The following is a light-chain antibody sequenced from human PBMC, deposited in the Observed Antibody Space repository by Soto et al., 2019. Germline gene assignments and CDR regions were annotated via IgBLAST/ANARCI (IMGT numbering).Light chain of an antibody. V-gene: IGKV4-1*01. Sequence: DIVMTQSPDSLAVSLGERATINCKSSQSVLYSSNNKNYLAWFQQKPRQPPKLLVSWASTRESGVPDRFSGSGSGTDFTLTISSLQAEDVAVCYCQQYYTTPLTFGGGTKVDIK. CDR1: QSVLYSSNNKNY. CDR3: QQYYTTPLT. J-gene: IGKJ4*01. CDR2: WAS.